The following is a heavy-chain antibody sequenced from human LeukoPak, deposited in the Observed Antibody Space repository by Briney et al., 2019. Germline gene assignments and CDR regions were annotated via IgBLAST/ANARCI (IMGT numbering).Heavy chain of an antibody. CDR3: ARSPIAAAGKNPTTRDYNWFDP. V-gene: IGHV1-18*01. Sequence: ASVKVSCKASRYTFTSYGISWVRQAPGQGLKWMGWISAYNGNTNYAQKLQGRVTMTRNTSISTAYMELSSLRSEDTAVYYCARSPIAAAGKNPTTRDYNWFDPWGQGTLVTVSP. CDR1: RYTFTSYG. J-gene: IGHJ5*02. D-gene: IGHD6-13*01. CDR2: ISAYNGNT.